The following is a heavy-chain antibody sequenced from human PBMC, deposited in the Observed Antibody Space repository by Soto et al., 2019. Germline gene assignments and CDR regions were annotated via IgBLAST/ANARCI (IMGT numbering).Heavy chain of an antibody. CDR1: GYTFTSYA. CDR3: ARDQIHSPGVVVPAAIYYHYMDV. D-gene: IGHD2-2*01. V-gene: IGHV1-3*01. Sequence: GASVKVSCKASGYTFTSYAMHWVRQAPGQRLEWMGWINAGNGNTKYSQKFQGRVTITRDTSASTAYMELSSLRSEDTAVYYCARDQIHSPGVVVPAAIYYHYMDVWGKGTTVTVSS. CDR2: INAGNGNT. J-gene: IGHJ6*03.